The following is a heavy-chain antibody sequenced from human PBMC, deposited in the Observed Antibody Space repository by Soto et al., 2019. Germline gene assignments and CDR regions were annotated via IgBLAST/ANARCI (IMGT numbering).Heavy chain of an antibody. D-gene: IGHD3-22*01. V-gene: IGHV1-8*01. Sequence: QVQLVQSGAEVKKPGASVKVSCKASGYTFTSYDINGVRQATGQGLEWMGWMNPNSGNTAYAQMFQGRVTMTRNTSISTAYMELSSLRSEDTAVYYCAREKSSGYYYDYWGQGTLVTVSS. CDR1: GYTFTSYD. CDR3: AREKSSGYYYDY. CDR2: MNPNSGNT. J-gene: IGHJ4*02.